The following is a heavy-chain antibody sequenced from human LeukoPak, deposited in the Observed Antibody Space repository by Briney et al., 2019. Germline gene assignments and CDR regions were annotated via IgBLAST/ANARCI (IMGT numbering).Heavy chain of an antibody. CDR2: IYYSGST. D-gene: IGHD3-3*01. J-gene: IGHJ3*02. CDR3: ARRDPHPFYDFWSGYLAAAFDI. CDR1: GGSISSSSYY. Sequence: PSETLSLTCTVSGGSISSSSYYWGWIRQPPGKGLEWIGSIYYSGSTYYNPSRKSRVTISVDTSKNQFSLKLSSVTAADTAVYYCARRDPHPFYDFWSGYLAAAFDIWGQGTMVTVSS. V-gene: IGHV4-39*01.